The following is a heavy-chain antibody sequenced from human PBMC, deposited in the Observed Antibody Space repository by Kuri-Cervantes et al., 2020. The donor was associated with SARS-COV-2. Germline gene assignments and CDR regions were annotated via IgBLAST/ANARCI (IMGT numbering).Heavy chain of an antibody. CDR1: GYTFTSYY. J-gene: IGHJ6*02. D-gene: IGHD3-10*01. CDR2: INPNSGAT. V-gene: IGHV1-2*02. CDR3: ARVPITVTHGGGMDV. Sequence: ASVKVSCKASGYTFTSYYMHWVRQAPGQGLEWMGWINPNSGATDYAQNFQGRITMTRATSISTAFMEFSSLRSVDTAVYYCARVPITVTHGGGMDVWGQGTTVTVSS.